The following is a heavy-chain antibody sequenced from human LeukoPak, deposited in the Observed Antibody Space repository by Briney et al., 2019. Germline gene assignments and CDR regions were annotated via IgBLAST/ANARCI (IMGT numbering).Heavy chain of an antibody. CDR2: ISWNSGSI. Sequence: GGSLRLSCAASGFTFDDYAMHWVRQAPGKGLEWVSGISWNSGSIGYADSVKGRFTISRDNAKNSLYLQMNSLRAEDTALYYCAKDRYCGGDCYTTTYFDYWGQGTLVTVSS. V-gene: IGHV3-9*01. CDR3: AKDRYCGGDCYTTTYFDY. D-gene: IGHD2-21*02. J-gene: IGHJ4*02. CDR1: GFTFDDYA.